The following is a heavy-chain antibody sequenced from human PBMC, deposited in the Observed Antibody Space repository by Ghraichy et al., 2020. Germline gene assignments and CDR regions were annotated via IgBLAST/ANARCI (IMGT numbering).Heavy chain of an antibody. D-gene: IGHD5-18*01. Sequence: LSLTCAASGFTFSTYWMSWVRQAPGKRLEWVANIKQHGSEKYYVDSVKGRFTISRDNANNSLYLQLNSLRAEDTAVYYCARALCGYAYRSSYCNGWYVDLWGRGTLVTVSS. CDR1: GFTFSTYW. J-gene: IGHJ2*01. CDR3: ARALCGYAYRSSYCNGWYVDL. V-gene: IGHV3-7*01. CDR2: IKQHGSEK.